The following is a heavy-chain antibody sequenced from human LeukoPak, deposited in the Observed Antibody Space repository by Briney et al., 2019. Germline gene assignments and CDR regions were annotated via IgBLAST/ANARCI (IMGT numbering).Heavy chain of an antibody. CDR2: IYTSGGT. V-gene: IGHV4-4*07. Sequence: SGTLSLTCTVSGGSISNDYWSWIRQPAGKGLEWIGRIYTSGGTNYNPSLKSRVTMSVDTSKNQFSLKLSSVTAEDTAVYYRARGFPYYYYYMDVWGKGTTVTVSS. CDR3: ARGFPYYYYYMDV. J-gene: IGHJ6*03. CDR1: GGSISNDY.